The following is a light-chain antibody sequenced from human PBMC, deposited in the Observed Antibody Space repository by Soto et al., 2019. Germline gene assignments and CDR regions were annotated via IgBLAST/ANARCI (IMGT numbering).Light chain of an antibody. CDR2: DAS. Sequence: EIVLTQSPGTLSLSPGERVTLSCRASQSVTSSFLAWYQKKPGLPPMLLIYDASSRATGIPDRFSGSGSGTDFTLTISRLEPEDFAVYYCQQYGRSPRTFGQGTKLEI. CDR3: QQYGRSPRT. J-gene: IGKJ2*02. CDR1: QSVTSSF. V-gene: IGKV3-20*01.